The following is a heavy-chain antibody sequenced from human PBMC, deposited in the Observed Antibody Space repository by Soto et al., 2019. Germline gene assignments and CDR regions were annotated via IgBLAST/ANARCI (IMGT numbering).Heavy chain of an antibody. V-gene: IGHV4-30-2*01. J-gene: IGHJ6*02. CDR2: IYHSGST. CDR3: ARGSYDILTGYYRPPSYYYYGMDV. Sequence: PSETLSLTCAVSGGSISSGGYSWSWIRQPPGKGLEWIGYIYHSGSTYYNPSLKSRVTISVDRSKNQFSLKLSSVTAADTAVYYCARGSYDILTGYYRPPSYYYYGMDVWGQGTTVTVS. D-gene: IGHD3-9*01. CDR1: GGSISSGGYS.